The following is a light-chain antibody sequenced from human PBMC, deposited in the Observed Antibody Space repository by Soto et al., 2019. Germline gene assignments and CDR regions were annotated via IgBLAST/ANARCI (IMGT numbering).Light chain of an antibody. J-gene: IGKJ3*01. Sequence: EIVLTQSPATLSLSPGERATLSCRASQSVSSYLAWYQQKPGQAPRLLIYDASNRATSIPARCSGSGSGTDFTLTISSLEPEDFAVYYCQQRSNWPLFTFGPGTKVDIK. CDR1: QSVSSY. CDR3: QQRSNWPLFT. V-gene: IGKV3-11*01. CDR2: DAS.